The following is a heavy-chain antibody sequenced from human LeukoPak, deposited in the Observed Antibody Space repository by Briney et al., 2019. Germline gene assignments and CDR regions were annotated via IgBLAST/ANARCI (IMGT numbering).Heavy chain of an antibody. CDR2: IVVGSGNT. Sequence: SVKVSCKASGFTFTSSAMQWVRRARGQRLEWIGWIVVGSGNTNYAQKFQERVTITRDMSTSTAYMELSSLRSEDTAVYYCAAESSGGSHLPGFDPWGQGTLVTVSS. J-gene: IGHJ5*02. CDR3: AAESSGGSHLPGFDP. V-gene: IGHV1-58*02. CDR1: GFTFTSSA. D-gene: IGHD2-15*01.